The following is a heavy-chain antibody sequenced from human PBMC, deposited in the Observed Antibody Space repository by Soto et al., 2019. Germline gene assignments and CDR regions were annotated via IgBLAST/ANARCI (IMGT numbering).Heavy chain of an antibody. V-gene: IGHV3-23*01. D-gene: IGHD5-12*01. J-gene: IGHJ4*02. CDR1: GFPFSIFA. CDR3: ANTVGGSPSFDY. CDR2: IGNSGGTT. Sequence: EVQLLESGGSLVQPGGSLSLSCAASGFPFSIFARAWVRQAPGKGLGWVSGIGNSGGTTYYADSVKGRFTISRDNSKNTLFLQMNSLRAEDTAVYYCANTVGGSPSFDYWGQGTLVTVSS.